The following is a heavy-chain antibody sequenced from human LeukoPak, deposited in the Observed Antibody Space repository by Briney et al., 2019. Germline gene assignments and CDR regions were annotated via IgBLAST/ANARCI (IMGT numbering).Heavy chain of an antibody. CDR3: ARDTPVSAGYFDY. CDR1: GFTFSSHW. CDR2: INQDGTEK. D-gene: IGHD2-21*02. V-gene: IGHV3-7*01. J-gene: IGHJ4*02. Sequence: PGGSLRLSCVASGFTFSSHWMTWVRQAPGKGLEWVATINQDGTEKYYVDSMNGRFTISRDNAKKSLYLQMNSLRAEDTAVYYCARDTPVSAGYFDYWGRGILVTVSS.